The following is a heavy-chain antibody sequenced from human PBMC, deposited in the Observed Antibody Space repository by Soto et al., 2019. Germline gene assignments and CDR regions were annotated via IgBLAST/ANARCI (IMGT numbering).Heavy chain of an antibody. D-gene: IGHD4-4*01. CDR3: ARGYVAYSNYYFDY. CDR2: IWYDGSNK. CDR1: GFTFSSYG. J-gene: IGHJ4*02. V-gene: IGHV3-33*01. Sequence: VQLVESGGGVVQPGRSLRLSCAASGFTFSSYGMHWVRQAPGKGLEWVAVIWYDGSNKYYADSEKGRFTISRDNSKNTLYLQMNSLRAEDTAVYYCARGYVAYSNYYFDYWGQGTLVTVSS.